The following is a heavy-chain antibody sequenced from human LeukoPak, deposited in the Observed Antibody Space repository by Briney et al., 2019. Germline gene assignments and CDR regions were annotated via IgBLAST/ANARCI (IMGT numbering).Heavy chain of an antibody. CDR3: AKDRGSGSYGDY. Sequence: PGGSLRLSCAASGFTFSYYSMNWVRQPPRKGLEWVASISSRTNDIHYADSVKGRFTISRDNAKNSLYLQMNSLRAEDTALYYCAKDRGSGSYGDYWGQGTLVTVSS. CDR2: ISSRTNDI. J-gene: IGHJ4*02. D-gene: IGHD1-26*01. V-gene: IGHV3-21*04. CDR1: GFTFSYYS.